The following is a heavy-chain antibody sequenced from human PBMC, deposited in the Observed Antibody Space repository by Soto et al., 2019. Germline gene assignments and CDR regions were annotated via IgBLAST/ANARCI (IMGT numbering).Heavy chain of an antibody. D-gene: IGHD4-4*01. V-gene: IGHV3-21*01. Sequence: PGGSLRLSCAASGFTFSSYSMNWVRQAPGKGLEWVSSISSSSTYIYYADSVKGRFTISRDNAKNSLYLQMNSLRAEDTAVYYCARDSYYDANYYGMDVWGPGTTVTVSS. CDR3: ARDSYYDANYYGMDV. CDR2: ISSSSTYI. J-gene: IGHJ6*02. CDR1: GFTFSSYS.